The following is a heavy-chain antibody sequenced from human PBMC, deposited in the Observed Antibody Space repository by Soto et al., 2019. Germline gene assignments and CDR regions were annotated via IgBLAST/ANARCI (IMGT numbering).Heavy chain of an antibody. V-gene: IGHV3-23*01. CDR2: ISGSGGST. Sequence: EVQLLESGGGLVQPGGSPRLSCAASGFTFSSYAMSWVRQAPGKGLEWVSAISGSGGSTYYADSVKGRFTISRDNSKNTLYLQMNSLRAEDTAVYYCAKGGRYYYDSSGSDYWGQGTLVTVSS. J-gene: IGHJ4*02. CDR3: AKGGRYYYDSSGSDY. D-gene: IGHD3-22*01. CDR1: GFTFSSYA.